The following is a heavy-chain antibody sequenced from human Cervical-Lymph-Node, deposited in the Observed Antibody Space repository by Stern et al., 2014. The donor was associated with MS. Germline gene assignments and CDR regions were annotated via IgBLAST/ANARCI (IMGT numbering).Heavy chain of an antibody. CDR1: GGTFNTNV. Sequence: VQLVESGAEVKKPGSSVKVSCKASGGTFNTNVISWVRQAPGQGLEWMGGIIPIFGTALYAQKFQGRVTITANESTRAAYLELRSLRSEDPAVYYWARAAYSTSSYNYWGQGTLVIGSS. CDR3: ARAAYSTSSYNY. V-gene: IGHV1-69*01. CDR2: IIPIFGTA. J-gene: IGHJ4*02. D-gene: IGHD6-6*01.